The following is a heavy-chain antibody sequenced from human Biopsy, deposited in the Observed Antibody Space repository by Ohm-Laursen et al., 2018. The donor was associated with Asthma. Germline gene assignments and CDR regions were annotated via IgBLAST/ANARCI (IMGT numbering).Heavy chain of an antibody. CDR1: GFSFNSYG. D-gene: IGHD3-3*01. J-gene: IGHJ3*02. V-gene: IGHV3-30*18. Sequence: LSLTCAASGFSFNSYGMHWVRQAPGKGLEWVAVMSFDGRQTYYADSVKGRFTISRDNSKNTPYLQMNSLRAEDTAVYYCAKERYYDFWSGYPIWGQGTMVTVSS. CDR3: AKERYYDFWSGYPI. CDR2: MSFDGRQT.